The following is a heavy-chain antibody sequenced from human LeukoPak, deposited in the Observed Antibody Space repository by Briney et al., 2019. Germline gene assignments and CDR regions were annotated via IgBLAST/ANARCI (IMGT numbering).Heavy chain of an antibody. D-gene: IGHD3-10*01. CDR1: GYTLTELS. V-gene: IGHV1-24*01. CDR3: ATDRPRINNAMVRGDY. J-gene: IGHJ4*02. Sequence: ASVKVSCKVSGYTLTELSMHWVRQAPGKGLEWMGGFDPEDGETIYAQKFQGRVTMTEDTSTDTAYMELSSLRSEDTAVYYCATDRPRINNAMVRGDYWGQGTLVTVSS. CDR2: FDPEDGET.